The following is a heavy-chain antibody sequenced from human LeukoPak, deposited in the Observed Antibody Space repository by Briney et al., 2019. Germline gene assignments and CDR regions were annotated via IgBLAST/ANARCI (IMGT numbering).Heavy chain of an antibody. Sequence: ASVKVSCKASGYTFIVYYLDWVRQAPGQGLEWMGWINPHNGDTNYAQKFQGRVTMTRDTSISTAYMELSRLRSDDTAVYYCARGPRQWLTLPRHYFDHWGQGTLVTVSS. CDR3: ARGPRQWLTLPRHYFDH. CDR1: GYTFIVYY. J-gene: IGHJ4*02. D-gene: IGHD6-19*01. V-gene: IGHV1-2*02. CDR2: INPHNGDT.